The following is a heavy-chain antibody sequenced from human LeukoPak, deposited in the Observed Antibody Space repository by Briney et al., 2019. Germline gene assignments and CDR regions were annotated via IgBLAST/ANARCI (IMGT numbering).Heavy chain of an antibody. CDR2: INPSGGST. V-gene: IGHV1-46*01. Sequence: ASVKVSCKASGYTFTRYYMYWVRQAPGQGLEWMGIINPSGGSTNYAQKFQGRVTMTRDASTNTVYMELSSLRSEDTAVYYCARGPSITMIRGGQWYYYMDVWGKGTTVTISS. J-gene: IGHJ6*03. D-gene: IGHD3-10*01. CDR1: GYTFTRYY. CDR3: ARGPSITMIRGGQWYYYMDV.